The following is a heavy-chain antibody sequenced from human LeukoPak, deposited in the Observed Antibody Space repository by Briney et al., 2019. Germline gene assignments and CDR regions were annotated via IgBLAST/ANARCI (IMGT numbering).Heavy chain of an antibody. D-gene: IGHD3-22*01. CDR2: IRSKAYGGTT. CDR3: TRDAVVVSY. Sequence: GGSLRLSCTASGFTFGDYAMSWVRLAPGKGLEWVGFIRSKAYGGTTEYAASVKGRFTISRDDSKSIAYLQMNSLKTEDTAVYYCTRDAVVVSYWGQGTLVTVSS. J-gene: IGHJ4*02. V-gene: IGHV3-49*04. CDR1: GFTFGDYA.